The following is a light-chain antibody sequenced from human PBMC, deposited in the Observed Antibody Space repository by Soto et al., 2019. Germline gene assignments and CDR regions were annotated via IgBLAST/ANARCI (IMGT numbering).Light chain of an antibody. J-gene: IGLJ2*01. Sequence: QLVLTQSPSASASLGASAKLTCTLSSGHSSYAIAWHQQQPEKGPRYLMKLNSDGSHSKGDGIPDRFSGSSSGAERYLTISSLQSEDEADYYCQTWGTGSVVFGGGTKVTVL. CDR2: LNSDGSH. CDR1: SGHSSYA. V-gene: IGLV4-69*01. CDR3: QTWGTGSVV.